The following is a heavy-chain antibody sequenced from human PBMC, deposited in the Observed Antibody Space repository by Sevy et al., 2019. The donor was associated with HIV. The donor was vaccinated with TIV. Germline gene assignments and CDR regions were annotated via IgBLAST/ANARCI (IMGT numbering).Heavy chain of an antibody. D-gene: IGHD4-17*01. V-gene: IGHV3-15*01. J-gene: IGHJ4*02. Sequence: GGSLRLSCVASGFTFSHAWMSWVRQAPGKGLEWVGRLKSNGDGGTPDFTAPVKGRFPISRDDSKDTLYLQMNSLKTGDTAVYYCTTDGLRSSNTFDYWGQGTLVTVSS. CDR1: GFTFSHAW. CDR2: LKSNGDGGTP. CDR3: TTDGLRSSNTFDY.